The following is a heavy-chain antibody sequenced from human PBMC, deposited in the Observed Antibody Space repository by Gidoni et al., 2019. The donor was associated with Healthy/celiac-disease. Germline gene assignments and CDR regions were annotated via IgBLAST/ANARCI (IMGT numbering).Heavy chain of an antibody. V-gene: IGHV3-21*01. CDR1: GFTFSSYS. Sequence: EVQLVEPGGGLVKPGGSLRLSCAASGFTFSSYSMNWVHQAPGKGLEWVSSISSSSSYIYYADSVKGRFTISRDNAKNSLYLQMNSLRAEDTAVYYCARLGDDSSGYIDYWGQGTLVTVSS. D-gene: IGHD3-22*01. CDR2: ISSSSSYI. CDR3: ARLGDDSSGYIDY. J-gene: IGHJ4*02.